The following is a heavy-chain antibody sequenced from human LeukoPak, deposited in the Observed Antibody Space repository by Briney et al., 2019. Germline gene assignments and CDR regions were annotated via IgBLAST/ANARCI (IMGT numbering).Heavy chain of an antibody. CDR1: GDSTSSGSYY. D-gene: IGHD2-8*01. CDR3: AGTATNGGAFDI. CDR2: IYSSGST. J-gene: IGHJ3*02. V-gene: IGHV4-61*02. Sequence: SETLSLTCTVSGDSTSSGSYYWSWIRQPAGKGLEWIGRIYSSGSTNYNPSLKSRVTTSSDTSKNQFSLKLSSVTGADTAVYYCAGTATNGGAFDIWGQGTMVTVSS.